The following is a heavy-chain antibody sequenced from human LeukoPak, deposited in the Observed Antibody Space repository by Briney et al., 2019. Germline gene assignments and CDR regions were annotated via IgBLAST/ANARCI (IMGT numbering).Heavy chain of an antibody. Sequence: SETLSLTCTVSGGSVSSGSYYWSWIRQPPGKGLEWIGYIYYSGSTNYNPSLKSRVTISVDTSKNQFSLKLSSVTAADTAVYYCAATLGPNYDILTGFDAFDIWGQGTIVTVSS. V-gene: IGHV4-61*01. CDR1: GGSVSSGSYY. D-gene: IGHD3-9*01. CDR2: IYYSGST. J-gene: IGHJ3*02. CDR3: AATLGPNYDILTGFDAFDI.